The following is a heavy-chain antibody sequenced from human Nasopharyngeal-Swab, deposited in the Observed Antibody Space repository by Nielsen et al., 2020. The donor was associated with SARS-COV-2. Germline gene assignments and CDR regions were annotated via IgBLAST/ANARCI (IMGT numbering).Heavy chain of an antibody. D-gene: IGHD3-22*01. CDR3: AKIGTGSSGYRYFDY. J-gene: IGHJ4*02. CDR2: ISWHSGSI. CDR1: GFTFDDYA. V-gene: IGHV3-9*01. Sequence: GGSLRLSCAASGFTFDDYAMHWVRQAPGKGLEWVSGISWHSGSIGYADSVKGRFTIPRANAKNSLYLQMNSLRAEDTALYYCAKIGTGSSGYRYFDYWGQGTLVTVSS.